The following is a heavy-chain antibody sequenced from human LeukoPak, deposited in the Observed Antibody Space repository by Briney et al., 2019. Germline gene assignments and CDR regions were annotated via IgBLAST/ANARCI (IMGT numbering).Heavy chain of an antibody. CDR2: INHSGST. Sequence: SETLSLTCAVYGGSFSGYYWSWIRQPPGKGLEWIGEINHSGSTNYNPSLKSRVTISVDTSKNQFSLKLSSVTAADTAVYYCARHDLITFGGVIGHFDYWGQGTLVTVSS. D-gene: IGHD3-16*02. V-gene: IGHV4-34*01. CDR1: GGSFSGYY. J-gene: IGHJ4*02. CDR3: ARHDLITFGGVIGHFDY.